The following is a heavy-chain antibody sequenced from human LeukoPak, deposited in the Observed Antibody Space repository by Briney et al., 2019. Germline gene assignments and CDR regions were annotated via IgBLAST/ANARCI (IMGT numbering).Heavy chain of an antibody. J-gene: IGHJ3*02. CDR3: ARRLRTGGFDI. Sequence: GESLKISCMGSGYRLTTYWIDWVRQVPGKGLEWMGLIQPADSQTRYNPSFQGQVTLSDDKSINTAYLQWSSLRPSDTAIYYCARRLRTGGFDIWGQGTEVTVFS. CDR2: IQPADSQT. V-gene: IGHV5-51*01. CDR1: GYRLTTYW. D-gene: IGHD1-1*01.